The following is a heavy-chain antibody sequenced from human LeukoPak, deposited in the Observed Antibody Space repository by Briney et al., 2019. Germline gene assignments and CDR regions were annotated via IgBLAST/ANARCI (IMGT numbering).Heavy chain of an antibody. V-gene: IGHV3-48*03. Sequence: PGGSLRLSCAASGFTFSSYEMNWVRQAPGKGLEWVSYISSSGSTIYYADSVKGRFTISRDNAKNSLYLQMNSLRAEDTAVYYCARAPRHGSSDYWGQGTLVTVSS. CDR3: ARAPRHGSSDY. CDR1: GFTFSSYE. CDR2: ISSSGSTI. D-gene: IGHD1-14*01. J-gene: IGHJ4*02.